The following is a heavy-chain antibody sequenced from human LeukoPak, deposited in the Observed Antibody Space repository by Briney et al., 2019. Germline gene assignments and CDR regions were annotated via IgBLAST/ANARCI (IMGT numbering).Heavy chain of an antibody. CDR3: AREGPRGYSYERIYYFDY. CDR2: INPRWGSA. CDR1: GYTFTSYY. V-gene: IGHV1-46*01. Sequence: ASVKVSCKASGYTFTSYYMHWVRQAPGQGLEWMGIINPRWGSASYAQKFQGRVTMTRDMSTSTVYMELSSLRSEDTAVYCCAREGPRGYSYERIYYFDYWGQGTLVTVSS. D-gene: IGHD5-18*01. J-gene: IGHJ4*02.